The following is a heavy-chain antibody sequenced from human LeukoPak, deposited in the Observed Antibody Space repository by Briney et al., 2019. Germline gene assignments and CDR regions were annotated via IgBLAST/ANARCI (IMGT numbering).Heavy chain of an antibody. Sequence: GGSLRLSCAASGFTVSGNYMSWVRQAPGKGLEWVSVIYSGGSTYYADSVKGRFTISRDNSKNTLYLQMNSLRAEDTAVYYCARDPDGPVRDAFDIWGQGTMVTVSS. J-gene: IGHJ3*02. CDR1: GFTVSGNY. V-gene: IGHV3-53*01. D-gene: IGHD1-1*01. CDR2: IYSGGST. CDR3: ARDPDGPVRDAFDI.